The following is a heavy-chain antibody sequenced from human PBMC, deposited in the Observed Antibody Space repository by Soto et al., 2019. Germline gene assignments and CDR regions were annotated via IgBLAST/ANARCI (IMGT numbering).Heavy chain of an antibody. Sequence: ASVKLYCKASGYTFASYDINWVRQAIGQGLEWMGWMNPNSGNTGYAQKFQGRVTMTRNTSISTAYMELSSLRSEDTAVYYCARGGELLLRYAFDIWGQGTMVTVSS. CDR2: MNPNSGNT. V-gene: IGHV1-8*01. D-gene: IGHD1-26*01. CDR3: ARGGELLLRYAFDI. CDR1: GYTFASYD. J-gene: IGHJ3*02.